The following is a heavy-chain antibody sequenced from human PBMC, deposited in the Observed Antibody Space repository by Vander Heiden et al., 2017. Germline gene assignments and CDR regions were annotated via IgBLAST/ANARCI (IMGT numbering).Heavy chain of an antibody. D-gene: IGHD6-19*01. CDR3: ARGQAVANPYDRGMDV. CDR2: IRSSGTTI. J-gene: IGHJ6*02. CDR1: AFTFSHYY. Sequence: VQLVGSGGGFVKPVGSLRLSCAASAFTFSHYYMSWIRQAPGKGLEWGSYIRSSGTTIYYADSVKGRFTISRDNAKNSLYLQMNSLRVEDTAVYYCARGQAVANPYDRGMDVWGQGTTVTVS. V-gene: IGHV3-11*01.